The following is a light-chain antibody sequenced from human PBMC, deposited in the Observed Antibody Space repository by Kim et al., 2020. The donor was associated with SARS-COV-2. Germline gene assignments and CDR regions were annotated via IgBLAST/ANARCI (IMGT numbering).Light chain of an antibody. J-gene: IGLJ3*02. CDR3: FSAADNNLM. V-gene: IGLV3-27*01. CDR2: KDS. CDR1: VLAKKY. Sequence: SVSPGQTARITCSGDVLAKKYARWFQQKPGQAPVLVIYKDSERPSGIPERFSGSSSGTTVTLTISGAQVEDEADYYCFSAADNNLMFGGGTKVTVL.